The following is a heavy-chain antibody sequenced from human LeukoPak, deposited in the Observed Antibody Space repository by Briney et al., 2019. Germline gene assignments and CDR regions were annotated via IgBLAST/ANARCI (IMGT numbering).Heavy chain of an antibody. D-gene: IGHD5-12*01. CDR3: ARERSGYDPFFFDY. V-gene: IGHV4-59*12. CDR2: IYYSGST. CDR1: GGSISSYY. Sequence: SETLSLTCSVSGGSISSYYWSWIRQPPGKGLEWIGYIYYSGSTNYNPSLKSRVNISVDTSKNQFSLKLSSVTAADTAVYYCARERSGYDPFFFDYWGQGILITVSS. J-gene: IGHJ4*02.